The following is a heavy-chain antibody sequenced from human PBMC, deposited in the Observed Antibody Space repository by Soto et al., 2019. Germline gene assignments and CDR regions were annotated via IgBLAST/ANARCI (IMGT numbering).Heavy chain of an antibody. J-gene: IGHJ4*02. CDR2: IYYSGST. V-gene: IGHV4-39*01. Sequence: SETLSLTCTVSGGSISSSSYYWGWIRQPPGKGLEWIGSIYYSGSTYYNPSLKSRVTISVDTSKNQFSLKLSSVTAADTAVYYCARHSTVTNYDYWGQGTLVTVSS. CDR1: GGSISSSSYY. D-gene: IGHD4-17*01. CDR3: ARHSTVTNYDY.